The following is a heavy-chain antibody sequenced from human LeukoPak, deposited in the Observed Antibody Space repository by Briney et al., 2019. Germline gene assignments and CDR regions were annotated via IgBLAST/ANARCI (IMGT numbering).Heavy chain of an antibody. Sequence: PSETLSLTCAVYGGSFSGYYWSWIRQPPGKGLEWIGKINHSGSTNYNPSLKSRVTISVDTSKNQFSLKLSSVTAADTAVYYCATTAAGTGDWFDPWGQGTLVTVSS. CDR2: INHSGST. J-gene: IGHJ5*02. V-gene: IGHV4-34*01. CDR3: ATTAAGTGDWFDP. D-gene: IGHD6-13*01. CDR1: GGSFSGYY.